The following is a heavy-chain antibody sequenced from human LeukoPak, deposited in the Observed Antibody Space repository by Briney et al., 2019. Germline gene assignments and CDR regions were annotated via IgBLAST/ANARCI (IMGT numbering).Heavy chain of an antibody. D-gene: IGHD3-9*01. CDR2: IVGSGANT. J-gene: IGHJ4*02. V-gene: IGHV3-23*01. CDR1: GFIFSNYA. CDR3: AKWGDYDVLTGYYDPDN. Sequence: PGGSLRLSCAASGFIFSNYAMSWARQAPGKGLEWASAIVGSGANTYYADSVKGRFTISRDNPRNTLYLQMNSLRAEDTAVYYCAKWGDYDVLTGYYDPDNWGQGTLVTVSS.